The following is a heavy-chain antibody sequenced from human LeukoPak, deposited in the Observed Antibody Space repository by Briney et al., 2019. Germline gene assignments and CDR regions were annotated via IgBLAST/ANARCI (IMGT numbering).Heavy chain of an antibody. V-gene: IGHV3-7*05. D-gene: IGHD1-26*01. J-gene: IGHJ4*02. CDR2: IKQDGSDK. CDR3: ARDSSGSLEY. Sequence: PGGSLRLSCAASGFTFSTYWMSWVRQAPGKGLEWVANIKQDGSDKNYLDSVKGRFTIPRDDAKNSLYLQMNSLRAEDTAVYYCARDSSGSLEYGGQGTLVTVSS. CDR1: GFTFSTYW.